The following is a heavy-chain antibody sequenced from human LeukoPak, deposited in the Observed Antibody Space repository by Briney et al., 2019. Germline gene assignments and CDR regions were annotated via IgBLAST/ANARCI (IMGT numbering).Heavy chain of an antibody. V-gene: IGHV3-11*01. Sequence: KPSETLSLTCTVSGGSISSYYMSWIRQAPGKGLEWVSYISSSGSTIYYADSVKGRFTISRDNAKNSLYLQMNSLRAEDTAVYYCARDPSWANFDYWGQGTLVTVSS. D-gene: IGHD7-27*01. CDR1: GGSISSYY. CDR2: ISSSGSTI. CDR3: ARDPSWANFDY. J-gene: IGHJ4*02.